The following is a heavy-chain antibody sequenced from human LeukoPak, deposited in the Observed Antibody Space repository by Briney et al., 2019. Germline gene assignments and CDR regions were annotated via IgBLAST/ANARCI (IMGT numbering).Heavy chain of an antibody. J-gene: IGHJ4*02. CDR2: IYTNGST. D-gene: IGHD3-10*01. CDR3: ARDRYYYDSGSYYDY. V-gene: IGHV4-4*07. CDR1: GGSFSGFY. Sequence: PSETLSLTCTVSGGSFSGFYWSWPRQAAGLPLEWIGRIYTNGSTSYNPSLKSRVTMSVDTSDNQFSLRLRSVTAADTAVYYCARDRYYYDSGSYYDYWGRGTLVTVSS.